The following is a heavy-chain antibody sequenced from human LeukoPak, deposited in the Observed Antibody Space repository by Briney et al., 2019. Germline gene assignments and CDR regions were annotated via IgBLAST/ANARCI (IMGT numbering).Heavy chain of an antibody. CDR1: SFPLDVYG. J-gene: IGHJ6*03. Sequence: GVSVTLLCAASSFPLDVYGIRWLRQAPRRAGEGVSGTNWYECSTGYADSEKGRFPLSRDNAQHSLYLQIHRLSAEDTALYYCARDAPTRFVYYYYMEVWGKRTTVTVSS. CDR3: ARDAPTRFVYYYYMEV. D-gene: IGHD3-16*01. V-gene: IGHV3-20*04. CDR2: TNWYECST.